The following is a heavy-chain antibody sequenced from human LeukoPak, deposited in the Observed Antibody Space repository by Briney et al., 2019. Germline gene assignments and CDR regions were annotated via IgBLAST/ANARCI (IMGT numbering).Heavy chain of an antibody. D-gene: IGHD4-17*01. J-gene: IGHJ6*03. V-gene: IGHV1-2*02. CDR3: ARESDYGYYYYMDV. CDR2: INPNSGGT. Sequence: GASVKVSCKASGYTFTGYYMHWVRQAPGQGLEWMGWINPNSGGTNYAQKFQGRVTMTRDTSISTAYMELSSLESEDTAVYYCARESDYGYYYYMDVWGKGTTVTISS. CDR1: GYTFTGYY.